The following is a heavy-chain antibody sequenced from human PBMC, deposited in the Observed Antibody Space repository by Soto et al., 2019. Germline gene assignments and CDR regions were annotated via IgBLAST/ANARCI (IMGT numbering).Heavy chain of an antibody. CDR3: ARDRALLAAAGTGWFDP. Sequence: QVQLVQSGAEVKKPGSSVKVSCKASGGTFSSYAISWVRQAPGQGLEWMGGINPIFGTANYAQKFQGRVTITADKSTSTAYMELSSLRSEDTAVYYCARDRALLAAAGTGWFDPWGQGTLVTVSS. J-gene: IGHJ5*02. V-gene: IGHV1-69*06. D-gene: IGHD6-13*01. CDR1: GGTFSSYA. CDR2: INPIFGTA.